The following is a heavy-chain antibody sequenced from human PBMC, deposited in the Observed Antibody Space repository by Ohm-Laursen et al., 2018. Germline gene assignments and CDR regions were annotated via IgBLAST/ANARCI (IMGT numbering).Heavy chain of an antibody. V-gene: IGHV4-59*12. Sequence: TLSLTCTVSGASMIDYYWNWIRQPPGKGLEWIGYIYYSGSTKYNPSLKRRVTLSADSSNSQFSLRLTSVTAADTATYYCARGSGFFKLDVWGQGTTVTVSS. D-gene: IGHD6-19*01. J-gene: IGHJ6*02. CDR3: ARGSGFFKLDV. CDR1: GASMIDYY. CDR2: IYYSGST.